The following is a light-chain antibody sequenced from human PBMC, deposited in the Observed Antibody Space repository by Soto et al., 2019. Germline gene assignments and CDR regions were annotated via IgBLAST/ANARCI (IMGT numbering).Light chain of an antibody. Sequence: EIVMTQPPATLSVSPGERATLSSRASQSVSRNLAWYQQKPGQAPRLLIYGASTRATGIPARFSGSGSGTEFTLTISSLQSVDFSVYYCQQYDNWPLTFGGGTKVEIK. J-gene: IGKJ4*01. CDR2: GAS. V-gene: IGKV3-15*01. CDR3: QQYDNWPLT. CDR1: QSVSRN.